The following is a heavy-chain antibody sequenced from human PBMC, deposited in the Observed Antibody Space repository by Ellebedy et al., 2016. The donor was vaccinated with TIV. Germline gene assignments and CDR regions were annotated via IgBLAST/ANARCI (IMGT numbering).Heavy chain of an antibody. D-gene: IGHD2-2*01. CDR2: ISSSSTYT. V-gene: IGHV3-11*05. J-gene: IGHJ6*01. CDR1: GFSFSDYY. Sequence: PGGSLRLSCAASGFSFSDYYMTWIRQAPGKGLEWLSFISSSSTYTKYADSVRGRFTISRDNAKKSVFLQMNNLRADDTAVYYCAKGGGFCNSNMCRVTMDVWGQGTTVIVSS. CDR3: AKGGGFCNSNMCRVTMDV.